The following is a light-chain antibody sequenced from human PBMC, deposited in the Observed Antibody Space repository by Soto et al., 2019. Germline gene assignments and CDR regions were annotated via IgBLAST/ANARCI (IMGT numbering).Light chain of an antibody. CDR1: QGISNY. CDR2: AAS. CDR3: QKYNSAPWT. V-gene: IGKV1-27*01. J-gene: IGKJ1*01. Sequence: DIQMTQSPSSLSASVGDRVTITCRASQGISNYLDWYQQKPGTVPKLLISAASTLQTGVPSRFSGGGFETDFTLTISSRRPEDVATYYCQKYNSAPWTFGQGTKVDI.